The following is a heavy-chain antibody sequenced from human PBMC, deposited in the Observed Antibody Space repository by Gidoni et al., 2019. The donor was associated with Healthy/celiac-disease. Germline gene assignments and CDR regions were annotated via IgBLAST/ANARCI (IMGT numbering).Heavy chain of an antibody. CDR1: GFTFSSYG. CDR2: ISYDGSNK. Sequence: QVQLVESGGGVVQPGRSLRLSCAASGFTFSSYGMHWVRQAPGKGLEWVAVISYDGSNKYYADSVKGRFTLSRDNSKNTLYLQMNSLRAEDTAVYYCAKDMYDYVWGSYQNYYYYGMDVWGQGTTVTVSS. CDR3: AKDMYDYVWGSYQNYYYYGMDV. J-gene: IGHJ6*02. D-gene: IGHD3-16*02. V-gene: IGHV3-30*18.